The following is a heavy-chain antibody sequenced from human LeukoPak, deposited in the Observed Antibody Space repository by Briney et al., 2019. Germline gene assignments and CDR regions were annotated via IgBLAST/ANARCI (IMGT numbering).Heavy chain of an antibody. CDR1: GFTFSSYS. D-gene: IGHD6-19*01. CDR2: ISSSSSYI. J-gene: IGHJ3*02. Sequence: PGGSLRLSCAASGFTFSSYSMNWVRQAPGKGLEWVSSISSSSSYIYYADSVKGRFTISRDNAKNSLYLQMNSLRAEDTAVYYCARAAEDWYSSGWYDAFDIWGQGTMVTVSS. CDR3: ARAAEDWYSSGWYDAFDI. V-gene: IGHV3-21*01.